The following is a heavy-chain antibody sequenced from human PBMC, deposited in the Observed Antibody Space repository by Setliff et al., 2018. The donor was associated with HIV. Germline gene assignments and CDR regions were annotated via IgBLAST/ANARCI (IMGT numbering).Heavy chain of an antibody. V-gene: IGHV4-39*01. CDR1: GGSISTSRYY. D-gene: IGHD3-10*01. J-gene: IGHJ6*03. Sequence: TLSLTCTVSGGSISTSRYYWGWIRQPPGKGLEWIGSINYRGNTYCNPSLKSRAAISVDTSKNQISLKLSSVTAADTAVYYCASLDGSESPYIYYYYMDVWGKGTAVTVSS. CDR2: INYRGNT. CDR3: ASLDGSESPYIYYYYMDV.